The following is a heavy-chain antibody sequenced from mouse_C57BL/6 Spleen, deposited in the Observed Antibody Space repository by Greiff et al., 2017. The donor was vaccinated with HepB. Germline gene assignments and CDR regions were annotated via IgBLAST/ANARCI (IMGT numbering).Heavy chain of an antibody. Sequence: QVQLQQSGPELVKPGASVKISCKASGYAFSSSWMNWVKQRPGKGLEWIGRIYPGDGDTNYNGKFKGKATLTAYNSSSTAYMQLSSRTSEDSAVYFCARWETGTGHFDVWGTGTTVTVSS. CDR3: ARWETGTGHFDV. D-gene: IGHD4-1*01. CDR2: IYPGDGDT. J-gene: IGHJ1*03. CDR1: GYAFSSSW. V-gene: IGHV1-82*01.